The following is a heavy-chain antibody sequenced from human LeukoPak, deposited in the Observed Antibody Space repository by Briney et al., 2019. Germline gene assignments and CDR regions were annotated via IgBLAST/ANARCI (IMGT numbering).Heavy chain of an antibody. D-gene: IGHD6-19*01. Sequence: KPSETLSLTCTVSGASVSSSSYYWGWVRQPPGKGLEWMGYIYYSGRTYYKPSLKRRVTISVDTSKNQFSLRLTSVTAADTAVYYCAVPVAGNKYLDYWGQGTLVAVSS. J-gene: IGHJ4*02. CDR2: IYYSGRT. V-gene: IGHV4-39*07. CDR3: AVPVAGNKYLDY. CDR1: GASVSSSSYY.